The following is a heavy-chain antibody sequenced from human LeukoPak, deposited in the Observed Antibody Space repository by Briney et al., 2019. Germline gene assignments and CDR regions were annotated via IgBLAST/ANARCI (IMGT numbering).Heavy chain of an antibody. CDR2: IYTSGST. J-gene: IGHJ4*02. CDR1: GGSISSYY. CDR3: ASDLQQKRGAN. D-gene: IGHD1-1*01. Sequence: SETLSLTCTVSGGSISSYYWSWIRQPAGKGLEWIGRIYTSGSTYYNPSLKSRVTISVDTSKNQFSLKLSSVTAADTAVYYCASDLQQKRGANWGQGTLVTVSS. V-gene: IGHV4-4*07.